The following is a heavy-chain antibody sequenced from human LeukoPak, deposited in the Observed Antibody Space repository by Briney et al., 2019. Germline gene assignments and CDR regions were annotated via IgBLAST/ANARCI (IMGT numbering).Heavy chain of an antibody. J-gene: IGHJ4*02. CDR3: AKDTSIGRYCTNGVCSPFDY. V-gene: IGHV3-23*01. CDR2: ISDTGATT. Sequence: GGSLRLSCAASGSTFSNYPMHWVRQAPGKGLEWVSAISDTGATTYDADSVKGRFTISRDNSRSTLYLQMNSLRAEDTALYYCAKDTSIGRYCTNGVCSPFDYWGQGTLVTVSS. D-gene: IGHD2-8*01. CDR1: GSTFSNYP.